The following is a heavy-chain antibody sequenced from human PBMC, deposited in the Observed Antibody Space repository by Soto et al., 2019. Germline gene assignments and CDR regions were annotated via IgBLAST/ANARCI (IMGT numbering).Heavy chain of an antibody. D-gene: IGHD6-13*01. Sequence: SETLSLTCAVSGGSISSSNWWSWVRQPPGKGLEWIGEIYHSGSTNYNPSLKSRVTISVDKSKNQFSLKLSSVTAADTAVYYCARLRIAGTYYYYYMDVWGKGTTVTVSS. J-gene: IGHJ6*03. CDR1: GGSISSSNW. CDR3: ARLRIAGTYYYYYMDV. CDR2: IYHSGST. V-gene: IGHV4-4*02.